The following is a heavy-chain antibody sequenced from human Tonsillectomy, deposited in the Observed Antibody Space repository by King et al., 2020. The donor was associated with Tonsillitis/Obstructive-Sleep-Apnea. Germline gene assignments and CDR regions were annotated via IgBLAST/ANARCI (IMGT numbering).Heavy chain of an antibody. V-gene: IGHV3-23*04. Sequence: VQLVESGGGLVQPGVSLRLSCAASGFTFRNYALSWVRQAPGKGLEWVSCIIGGNGGTYYAASVTGRFTISRENSKNTLYLQMNSLRAEDTAVYYCAADYPYYYYCMDVWGKGTTVTVSS. CDR3: AADYPYYYYCMDV. J-gene: IGHJ6*03. CDR1: GFTFRNYA. D-gene: IGHD4/OR15-4a*01. CDR2: IIGGNGGT.